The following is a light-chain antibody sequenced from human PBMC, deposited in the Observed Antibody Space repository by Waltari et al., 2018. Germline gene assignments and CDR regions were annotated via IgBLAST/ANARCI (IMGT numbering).Light chain of an antibody. Sequence: QSALTQPAAGSGSPGRPIPISCHGTSNDVGGYNLVSWHQQHPGKAPKLIIYEGNLRPSGVSHRFSGSKSGNTASLTIFELQADDEADYYCCSYAAGGTLVFGGGTQLTVL. CDR3: CSYAAGGTLV. CDR1: SNDVGGYNL. CDR2: EGN. J-gene: IGLJ2*01. V-gene: IGLV2-23*01.